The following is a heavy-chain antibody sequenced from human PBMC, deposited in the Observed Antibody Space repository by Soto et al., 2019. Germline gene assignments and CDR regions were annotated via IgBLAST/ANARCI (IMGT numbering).Heavy chain of an antibody. V-gene: IGHV4-39*02. J-gene: IGHJ4*02. CDR3: ARLTVGNPGDS. CDR1: GGSISNSNYH. Sequence: PSETLSLTCTVSGGSISNSNYHWGWIRHPPGKGLEWIGSIYYLGNTYYNPSLKSRVTISVDTSKSHFSLKVSSVTAADTAVYYCARLTVGNPGDSWGQGTLVTVSS. D-gene: IGHD2-21*02. CDR2: IYYLGNT.